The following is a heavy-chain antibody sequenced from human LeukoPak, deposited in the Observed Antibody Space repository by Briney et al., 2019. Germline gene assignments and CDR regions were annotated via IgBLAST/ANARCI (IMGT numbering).Heavy chain of an antibody. J-gene: IGHJ3*02. CDR3: ARATASYADAFDI. Sequence: SETPSLTCTVSGGSISSSSYYWGWIRQPPGKGLEWIGSIYYSGSTYYNPSLKSRVTISVDTSKNQFSLKLSSVTAADTAVYYCARATASYADAFDIWGQGTMVTVSS. V-gene: IGHV4-39*07. D-gene: IGHD2-2*01. CDR1: GGSISSSSYY. CDR2: IYYSGST.